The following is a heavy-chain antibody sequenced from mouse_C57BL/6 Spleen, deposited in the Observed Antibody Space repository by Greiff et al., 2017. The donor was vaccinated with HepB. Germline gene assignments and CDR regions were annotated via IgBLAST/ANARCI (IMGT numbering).Heavy chain of an antibody. D-gene: IGHD2-1*01. CDR1: GYTFTSYW. CDR2: IDPSDSYT. Sequence: QVQLQQPGAELVMPGASVKLSCKASGYTFTSYWMHWVKQRPGQGLEWIGEIDPSDSYTNYNQKFKGKSTLTVDKSSSTAYMQLSSLTSEDSAVYYCARKGGVYYGNYGGYFDVWGTGTTVTVSS. J-gene: IGHJ1*03. V-gene: IGHV1-69*01. CDR3: ARKGGVYYGNYGGYFDV.